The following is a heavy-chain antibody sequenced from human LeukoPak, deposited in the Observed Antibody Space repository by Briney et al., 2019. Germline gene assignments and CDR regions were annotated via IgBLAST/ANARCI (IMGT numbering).Heavy chain of an antibody. J-gene: IGHJ4*02. CDR1: GGTFSSCA. CDR2: IIPILGIA. D-gene: IGHD2-15*01. Sequence: GASVKVSCKASGGTFSSCAISWVRQAQGQGLEWMGRIIPILGIANYAQTFQGRVTTTADQSTSTPYMELSSLRSAETAVYNCAGVASGVSCYSGDCDYFDYWGQGALVTVSS. V-gene: IGHV1-69*04. CDR3: AGVASGVSCYSGDCDYFDY.